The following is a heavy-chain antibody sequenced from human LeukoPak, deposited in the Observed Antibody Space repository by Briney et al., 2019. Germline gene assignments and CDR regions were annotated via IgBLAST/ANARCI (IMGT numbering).Heavy chain of an antibody. Sequence: GGSLRLSCAASGFTFSSYGMHWVRQAPGKGLEWVVFIRYDGSNKYYADSVKGRFTISRDISKNTLYLQMHSLRTEDTAMYFCARMGAVTDAFAYWGQGPLVTVSS. V-gene: IGHV3-30*02. CDR1: GFTFSSYG. CDR2: IRYDGSNK. J-gene: IGHJ4*02. D-gene: IGHD6-19*01. CDR3: ARMGAVTDAFAY.